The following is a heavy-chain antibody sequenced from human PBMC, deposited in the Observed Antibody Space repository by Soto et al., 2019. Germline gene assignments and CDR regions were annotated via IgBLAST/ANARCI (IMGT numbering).Heavy chain of an antibody. D-gene: IGHD1-26*01. J-gene: IGHJ4*02. CDR3: ARAGLGDGSDY. CDR2: IYYSGST. CDR1: GGSVSSGSYY. V-gene: IGHV4-61*01. Sequence: QVQLQESGPGLVKPSETLSLTCTVSGGSVSSGSYYWSWIRQPPGKGLEWIGYIYYSGSTNYNPSLKNRVTTPVDTSTNQFSMKLSSVTAADTAVYYCARAGLGDGSDYWGQGTLVTVSS.